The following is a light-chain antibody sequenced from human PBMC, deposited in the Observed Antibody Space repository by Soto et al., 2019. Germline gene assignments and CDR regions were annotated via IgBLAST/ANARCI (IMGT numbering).Light chain of an antibody. CDR2: AAS. CDR3: QQSNDWPPIT. CDR1: QSVSSYY. Sequence: EIVWPPSPGTLSLSPVESDTIYCRSRQSVSSYYLAWYQQKPGQAHRLLLYAASSRATGIPDRFSGGGSGTDFTLTISRLEPEDFVVYDGQQSNDWPPITFGQGTRLEIK. J-gene: IGKJ5*01. V-gene: IGKV3-20*01.